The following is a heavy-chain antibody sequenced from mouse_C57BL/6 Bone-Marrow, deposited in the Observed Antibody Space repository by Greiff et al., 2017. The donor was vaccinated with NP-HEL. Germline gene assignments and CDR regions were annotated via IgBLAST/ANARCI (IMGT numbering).Heavy chain of an antibody. CDR1: GFTFSDYG. CDR2: ISSGSSTI. D-gene: IGHD1-1*01. Sequence: EVHLVESGGGLVKPGGSLKLSCAASGFTFSDYGMHWVRQAPEKGLEWVAYISSGSSTIYYADTVKGRFTISRDNAKNTLFLQMTSLRSEDTAMYYCAIEFITTGDYWGQGTTLTVSS. CDR3: AIEFITTGDY. J-gene: IGHJ2*01. V-gene: IGHV5-17*01.